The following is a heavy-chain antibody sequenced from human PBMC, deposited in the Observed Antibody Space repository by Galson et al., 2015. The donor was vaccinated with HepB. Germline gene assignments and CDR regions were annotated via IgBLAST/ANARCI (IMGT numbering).Heavy chain of an antibody. CDR2: INPNSGGT. Sequence: SVKVSCKASGYTFTGYYMHWVRQAPGQGLEWMGWINPNSGGTNYAQKFQGWVTMTRDTSISTAYMELSRLRSDDTAVYYCARSVVVWGGYYYDSSGFFDYWGQGTLVTVSS. D-gene: IGHD3-22*01. CDR3: ARSVVVWGGYYYDSSGFFDY. CDR1: GYTFTGYY. J-gene: IGHJ4*02. V-gene: IGHV1-2*04.